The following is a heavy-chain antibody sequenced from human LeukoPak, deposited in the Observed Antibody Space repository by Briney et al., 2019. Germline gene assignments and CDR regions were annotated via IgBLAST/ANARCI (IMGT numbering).Heavy chain of an antibody. CDR1: GFTFSNAW. CDR3: VLGFGDY. J-gene: IGHJ4*02. D-gene: IGHD3-10*01. Sequence: GGSLRLSCAASGFTFSNAWMSWVRQAPGKGLEWVSVIYSGGRTYYADSVKGRFTISRDNSKNTLYLQMNSLRAEDTAVYYCVLGFGDYWGQGTLVTVSS. V-gene: IGHV3-53*01. CDR2: IYSGGRT.